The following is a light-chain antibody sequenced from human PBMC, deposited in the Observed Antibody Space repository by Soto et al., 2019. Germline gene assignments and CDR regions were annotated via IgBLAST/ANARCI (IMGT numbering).Light chain of an antibody. Sequence: QAVVTQPPSASGTPGQRVTISCSGDSPNIGGNTVTWYQHLPGAAPTVLIYSNNQRPSGVPDRFSGSKSGTSASLAISGLQSEDEADYYCAAWDDSLNGLWVFGGGTKVTVL. CDR3: AAWDDSLNGLWV. CDR2: SNN. V-gene: IGLV1-44*01. J-gene: IGLJ3*02. CDR1: SPNIGGNT.